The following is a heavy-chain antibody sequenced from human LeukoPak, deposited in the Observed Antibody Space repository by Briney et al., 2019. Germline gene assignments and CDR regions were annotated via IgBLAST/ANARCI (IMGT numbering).Heavy chain of an antibody. CDR2: IYYSGST. Sequence: SETLSLTCTVSGGSISSSSYYWGGIRQPPGKGLEWIGSIYYSGSTYYNPSLKSRVTISVDTSKNQFSLKLSSVTAADTAVYYCARGQRGYCSSTSCYEFDPWGQGTLVTVSS. CDR1: GGSISSSSYY. V-gene: IGHV4-39*07. CDR3: ARGQRGYCSSTSCYEFDP. D-gene: IGHD2-2*01. J-gene: IGHJ5*02.